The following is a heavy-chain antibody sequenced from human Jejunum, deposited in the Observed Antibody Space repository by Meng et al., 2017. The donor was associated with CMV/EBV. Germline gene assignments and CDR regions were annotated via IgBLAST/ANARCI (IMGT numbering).Heavy chain of an antibody. CDR2: IYYSGST. CDR1: GSISSYY. CDR3: ARDHSNYKDYYYYGMDV. J-gene: IGHJ6*02. D-gene: IGHD4-11*01. V-gene: IGHV4-59*01. Sequence: GSISSYYWSWIRQPPGNGLEWIGYIYYSGSTNYNPSLKSRVTISVDTSKNQFSLKLSSVTAADTAVYYCARDHSNYKDYYYYGMDVWGQGTTVTVSS.